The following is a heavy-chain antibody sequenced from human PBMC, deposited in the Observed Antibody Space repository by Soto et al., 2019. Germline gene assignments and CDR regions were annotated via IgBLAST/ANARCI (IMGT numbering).Heavy chain of an antibody. D-gene: IGHD2-15*01. Sequence: EVQLLESGGGLVQPGGSLRLPCAASGFTFSSYALTWVRQAPGKGLEWVSAISGSGDTTYSADSVKGRFTLSRDNSKNTLYLQMNSLRAEDTAVYYCAKEGYCSGGTCYRTFDFWGQGTLVTVSS. CDR3: AKEGYCSGGTCYRTFDF. CDR2: ISGSGDTT. J-gene: IGHJ4*02. CDR1: GFTFSSYA. V-gene: IGHV3-23*01.